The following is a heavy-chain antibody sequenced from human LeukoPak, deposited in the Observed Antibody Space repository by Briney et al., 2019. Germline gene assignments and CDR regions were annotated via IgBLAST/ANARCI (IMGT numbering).Heavy chain of an antibody. Sequence: GGSLRLSCAASRFTFSDYYMSWIRQAPGKGLEWVSYISSSGSTIYYADSVKGRFTISRDNAKNSLYLQMNSLRAEDTAVYYCAREMYYGSGSYYNPLSYYGMDVWGQGTTVTVSS. V-gene: IGHV3-11*01. CDR1: RFTFSDYY. CDR3: AREMYYGSGSYYNPLSYYGMDV. D-gene: IGHD3-10*01. CDR2: ISSSGSTI. J-gene: IGHJ6*02.